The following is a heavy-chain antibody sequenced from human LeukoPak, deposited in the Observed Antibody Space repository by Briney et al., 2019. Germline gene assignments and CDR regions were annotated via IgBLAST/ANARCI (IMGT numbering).Heavy chain of an antibody. V-gene: IGHV4-39*01. J-gene: IGHJ4*02. CDR2: IYYTGST. D-gene: IGHD2-2*03. Sequence: SETLSLTCTVSGGSISSTNSYWGWVRQPPGKGLEWIGSIYYTGSTYYNPSLKSRVSLSVDTSKNQFSLKLSSVTAADTAVYYCARHEMAIVVVPAAPHFDYWGQGTLVTVSS. CDR1: GGSISSTNSY. CDR3: ARHEMAIVVVPAAPHFDY.